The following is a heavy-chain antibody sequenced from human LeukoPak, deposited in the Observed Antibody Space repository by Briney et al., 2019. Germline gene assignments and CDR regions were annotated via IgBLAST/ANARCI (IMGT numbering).Heavy chain of an antibody. CDR2: IIPILGIA. J-gene: IGHJ4*02. Sequence: GASVKVSCKASGGTFSSYAISWVRQAPGQGLEWMGRIIPILGIANYAQKFQGRVTITADKSTSTAYMELSSLRSEDTAVYYCAKGGVAGTFDYWGQGTQVTVSS. V-gene: IGHV1-69*04. CDR1: GGTFSSYA. D-gene: IGHD6-19*01. CDR3: AKGGVAGTFDY.